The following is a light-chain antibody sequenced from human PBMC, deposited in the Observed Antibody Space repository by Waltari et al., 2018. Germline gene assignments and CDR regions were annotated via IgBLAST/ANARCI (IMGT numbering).Light chain of an antibody. CDR3: QQRSDWPPLT. Sequence: EIVLTQSPATLSLSPGERATLSCRASQSVSTYLAWYQKKPGHPPRLLILDAARRAAGSPARFSGSGSGTDCTLTISSLDTEDFAVYYCQQRSDWPPLTYGGGTKVEIK. J-gene: IGKJ4*01. V-gene: IGKV3-11*01. CDR1: QSVSTY. CDR2: DAA.